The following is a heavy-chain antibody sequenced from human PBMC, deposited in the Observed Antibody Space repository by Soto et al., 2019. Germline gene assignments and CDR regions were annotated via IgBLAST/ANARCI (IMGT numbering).Heavy chain of an antibody. CDR2: ISYDGSNK. CDR1: GFTFSSYG. Sequence: GGSLRLSCAASGFTFSSYGMHWVRQAPGKGLEWVAVISYDGSNKYYADSVKGRFTISRDNSKNTLYLQMNSLRAEDTAVYYCAKDQSPDYYFDYWGQGTLVTVSS. J-gene: IGHJ4*02. CDR3: AKDQSPDYYFDY. V-gene: IGHV3-30*18.